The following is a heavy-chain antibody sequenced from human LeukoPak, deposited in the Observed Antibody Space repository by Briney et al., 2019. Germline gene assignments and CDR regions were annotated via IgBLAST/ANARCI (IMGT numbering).Heavy chain of an antibody. D-gene: IGHD7-27*01. CDR1: SGSINNYY. V-gene: IGHV4-59*01. Sequence: SETLSLTCTVSSGSINNYYWGWIRQAPGKGLEWIGYVYYSGSTNYNPSLKSRVAISVDTSKHQFSLKLTSVTAADTAVYYCARNSPRDVAGRQFLPGVLSLLSQCDNCFDPWGQGTLVSVSS. J-gene: IGHJ5*02. CDR3: ARNSPRDVAGRQFLPGVLSLLSQCDNCFDP. CDR2: VYYSGST.